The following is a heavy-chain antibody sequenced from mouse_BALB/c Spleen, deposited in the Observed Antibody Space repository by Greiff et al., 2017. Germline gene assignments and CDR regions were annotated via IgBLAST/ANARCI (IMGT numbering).Heavy chain of an antibody. CDR3: AREGYDAVDY. V-gene: IGHV3-6*02. Sequence: EVQLVESGPGLVKPSQSLSLTCSVTGYSITSGYYWNWIRQFPGNKLEWMGYISYDGSNNYNPSLKNRISITRDTSKNQFFLKLNSVTTEDTATYYCAREGYDAVDYWGQGTTLTVSS. J-gene: IGHJ2*01. D-gene: IGHD2-14*01. CDR1: GYSITSGYY. CDR2: ISYDGSN.